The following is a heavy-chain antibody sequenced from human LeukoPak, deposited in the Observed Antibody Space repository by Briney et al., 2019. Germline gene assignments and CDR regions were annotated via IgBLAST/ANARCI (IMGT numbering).Heavy chain of an antibody. J-gene: IGHJ5*02. CDR1: GFTFDDYA. D-gene: IGHD6-6*01. CDR3: VRDSSSWSLNWFDP. Sequence: PGGSLRLSCAASGFTFDDYAMHWVRQAPGKGLEWVAGIYWNSGNIAYADFVKGRFTISRDNAKNSLYLQMNSLRTEDTAFYYCVRDSSSWSLNWFDPWGQGALVTVSS. V-gene: IGHV3-9*01. CDR2: IYWNSGNI.